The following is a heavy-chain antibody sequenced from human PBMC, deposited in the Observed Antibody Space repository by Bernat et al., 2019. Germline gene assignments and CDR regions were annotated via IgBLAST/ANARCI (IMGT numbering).Heavy chain of an antibody. D-gene: IGHD3-3*01. V-gene: IGHV3-23*04. CDR3: AKDLYDFWSGYHEGGFDY. J-gene: IGHJ4*02. CDR1: GFTFSSYA. Sequence: EVQLVESGGGLVQPGGSLRLSCAASGFTFSSYAMSWVRQAPGKGLERVSAIRGSGGSTYYADSVKGRFSISRDNSKNTLYLKMNSLRAEDTAVYYCAKDLYDFWSGYHEGGFDYWGQGTLVTVSS. CDR2: IRGSGGST.